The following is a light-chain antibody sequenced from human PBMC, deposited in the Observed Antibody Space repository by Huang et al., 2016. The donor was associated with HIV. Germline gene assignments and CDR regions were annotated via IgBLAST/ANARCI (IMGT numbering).Light chain of an antibody. V-gene: IGKV1-5*03. CDR3: QQYSAYSWT. CDR2: TAS. Sequence: DIQMTQSTSTLSASVGDRVTITCRASQSISTWLAWYQQKPGKAPKLLIYTASNLEDGVPSRFSGSGSGTEFTLTISSLQPDDFATYYCQQYSAYSWTFGQGTKVDIK. J-gene: IGKJ1*01. CDR1: QSISTW.